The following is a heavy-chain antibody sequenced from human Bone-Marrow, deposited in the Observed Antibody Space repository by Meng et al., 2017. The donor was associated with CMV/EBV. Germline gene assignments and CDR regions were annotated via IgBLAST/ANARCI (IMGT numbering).Heavy chain of an antibody. CDR1: GYTFTGYY. CDR2: INPNSGGT. V-gene: IGHV1-2*02. D-gene: IGHD5-12*01. Sequence: ASVKVSCKASGYTFTGYYMHWVRQAPGQGLEWMGWINPNSGGTNYAQKFQGRATMTRDTSISTAYMELSRLRADDTAVYYCARVESGYEHFDYCGQGTLVTFSS. J-gene: IGHJ4*02. CDR3: ARVESGYEHFDY.